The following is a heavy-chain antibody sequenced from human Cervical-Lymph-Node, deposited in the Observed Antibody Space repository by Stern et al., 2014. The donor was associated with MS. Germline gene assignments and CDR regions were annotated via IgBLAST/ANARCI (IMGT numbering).Heavy chain of an antibody. Sequence: QVQLVQSGAEVKKPASSVKVSCKASGGTFSINSFSWVRQAPGQGLEWMGGITPMFGTSNYPQKFQGRVTTTADESTSTAYMELSSLRSEDTAVYFCAIDQGVVAAFWGQGTLVTVSS. CDR2: ITPMFGTS. D-gene: IGHD6-13*01. V-gene: IGHV1-69*01. CDR1: GGTFSINS. J-gene: IGHJ4*02. CDR3: AIDQGVVAAF.